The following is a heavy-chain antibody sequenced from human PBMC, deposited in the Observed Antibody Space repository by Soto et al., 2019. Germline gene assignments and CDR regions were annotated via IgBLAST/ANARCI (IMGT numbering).Heavy chain of an antibody. CDR2: ISGSGGST. Sequence: PGGSLRLSCAASGFTFSSYAMSWVRQAPGKGLEWVSAISGSGGSTYYADSVKGRFTISRDNSKNTLYLQMNSLRAEDTAVYYCATLDYDFWSGYYPLDYWGQGTLVTGSS. D-gene: IGHD3-3*01. V-gene: IGHV3-23*01. CDR3: ATLDYDFWSGYYPLDY. J-gene: IGHJ4*02. CDR1: GFTFSSYA.